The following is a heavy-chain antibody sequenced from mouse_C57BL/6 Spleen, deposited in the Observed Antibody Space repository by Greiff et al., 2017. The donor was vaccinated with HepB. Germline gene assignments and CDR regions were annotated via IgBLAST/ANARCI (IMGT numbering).Heavy chain of an antibody. Sequence: QVQLKESGAELVKPGASVKISCKASGYAFSSYWMNWVKQRPGEGLEWIGQIYPGDGDTNYNGKFKGKATLNADKSSSTAYMQLSSLISEDSAVYFCARRWVSALYYFDYWGQGTTLTVSS. V-gene: IGHV1-80*01. CDR1: GYAFSSYW. D-gene: IGHD2-1*01. CDR3: ARRWVSALYYFDY. J-gene: IGHJ2*01. CDR2: IYPGDGDT.